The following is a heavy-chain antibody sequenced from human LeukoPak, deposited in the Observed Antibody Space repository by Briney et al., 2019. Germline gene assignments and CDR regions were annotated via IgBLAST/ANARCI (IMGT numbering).Heavy chain of an antibody. CDR1: GGTFSSYA. D-gene: IGHD3-22*01. Sequence: SEKVSCKASGGTFSSYAISWVRQAPGQGLEWMGRIIPIFGTANYAQKFQGRVTITTDESTSTAYMELSSLRSEDTAVYYCARDFGVDDSSGYRAFDIWGQGTMVTVSS. J-gene: IGHJ3*02. CDR3: ARDFGVDDSSGYRAFDI. V-gene: IGHV1-69*05. CDR2: IIPIFGTA.